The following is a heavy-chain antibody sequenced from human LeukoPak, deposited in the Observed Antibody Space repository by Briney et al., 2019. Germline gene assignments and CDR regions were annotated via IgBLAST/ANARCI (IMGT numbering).Heavy chain of an antibody. V-gene: IGHV3-21*01. CDR3: ASGYYDYVWGSYRWYYFDY. D-gene: IGHD3-16*02. CDR1: GFTFSSYS. CDR2: ISSSSSYI. Sequence: GGSLRLSCAASGFTFSSYSMNWVRQAPGKGLEWVSSISSSSSYIYYADSVKGRFTISRDNAKNSLYLQMNSLRAEDTAVYYCASGYYDYVWGSYRWYYFDYWGQGTLVTVSS. J-gene: IGHJ4*02.